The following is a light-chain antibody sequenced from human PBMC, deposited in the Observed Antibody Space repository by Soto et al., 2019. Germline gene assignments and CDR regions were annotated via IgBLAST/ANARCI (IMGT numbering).Light chain of an antibody. CDR2: GAS. CDR1: QSVSSSY. Sequence: EIVLTQSPGTLSLSPGERATLSCRASQSVSSSYLAWYQQKPGQAPRLLIYGASSRATVIPDRFSGSGSGTDFTLTISRLEPEDFVVYYCQQYGSSPPFTFGPGTKVDIK. J-gene: IGKJ3*01. V-gene: IGKV3-20*01. CDR3: QQYGSSPPFT.